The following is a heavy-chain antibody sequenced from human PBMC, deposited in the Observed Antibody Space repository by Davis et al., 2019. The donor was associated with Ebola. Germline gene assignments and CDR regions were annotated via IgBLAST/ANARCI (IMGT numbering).Heavy chain of an antibody. CDR2: ISAYNGNT. Sequence: AASVKVSCKASGYTFTNYGVNWVRQAPGQGLEWVGWISAYNGNTNYEQKLQDRVAMTTDTATNTAYLELRSLRSDDTAVYFCARGSGGTAAAPFDFWGQGTLVTVSS. J-gene: IGHJ4*02. V-gene: IGHV1-18*01. CDR3: ARGSGGTAAAPFDF. CDR1: GYTFTNYG. D-gene: IGHD6-13*01.